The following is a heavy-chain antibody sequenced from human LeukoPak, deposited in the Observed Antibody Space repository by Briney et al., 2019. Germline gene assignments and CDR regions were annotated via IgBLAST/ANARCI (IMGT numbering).Heavy chain of an antibody. Sequence: PGGSLRLSCAASGFTFSDYYMSRIRQAPGKGLEWVSYISSSGSTIYYADSVKGRFTISRDNAKNSLYLQMNSLRAEDTAVYYCTTRVAGVAALDFDYWGQGTLVTVSS. D-gene: IGHD6-19*01. CDR3: TTRVAGVAALDFDY. J-gene: IGHJ4*02. V-gene: IGHV3-11*01. CDR1: GFTFSDYY. CDR2: ISSSGSTI.